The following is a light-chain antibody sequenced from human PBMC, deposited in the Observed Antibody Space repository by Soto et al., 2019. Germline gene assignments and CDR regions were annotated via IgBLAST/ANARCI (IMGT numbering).Light chain of an antibody. CDR1: QSVSSN. Sequence: IVMTQSPATLSVSPGEGATLSCRASQSVSSNLAWYQQKPGQAPRLLIYGASTRATGIPASFSGSGSGTDLTLTISSLQSGDFAVYYCQQYNKWPLTFGGGTKVEIK. CDR2: GAS. J-gene: IGKJ4*01. V-gene: IGKV3-15*01. CDR3: QQYNKWPLT.